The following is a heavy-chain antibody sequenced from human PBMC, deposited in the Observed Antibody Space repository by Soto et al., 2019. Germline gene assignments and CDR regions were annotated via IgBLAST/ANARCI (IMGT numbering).Heavy chain of an antibody. D-gene: IGHD6-13*01. CDR3: ARDIIAAAELDY. CDR2: IWYDGSNK. V-gene: IGHV3-33*01. CDR1: GFTFSSYG. Sequence: QVQLVESGGGVVQPGRSLRLSCAASGFTFSSYGMHWVRQAPGKGLEWVAVIWYDGSNKYYADSVKGRFTISRDNSKNTLYLPMNSLRAEDTAVYYCARDIIAAAELDYWGQGTLVTVSS. J-gene: IGHJ4*02.